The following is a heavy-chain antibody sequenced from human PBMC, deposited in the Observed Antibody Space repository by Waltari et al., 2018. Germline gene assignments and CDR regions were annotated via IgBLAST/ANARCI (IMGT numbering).Heavy chain of an antibody. CDR1: GVSVSGYF. J-gene: IGHJ4*03. D-gene: IGHD3-16*01. CDR2: IRHTGDT. Sequence: QVQLQESGPGLVKSSETLSLTCTVSGVSVSGYFWNWIRQAPGKGPEWIGYIRHTGDTKQNPSLKSRVTMSVDTSRNDFSLRLISVTAADTAVYYCALWESDWRAFRFWGQGTLGTVSS. CDR3: ALWESDWRAFRF. V-gene: IGHV4-59*08.